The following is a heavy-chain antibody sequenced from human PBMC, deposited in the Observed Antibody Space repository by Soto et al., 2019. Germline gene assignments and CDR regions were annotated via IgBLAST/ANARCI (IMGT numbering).Heavy chain of an antibody. V-gene: IGHV1-69*08. CDR2: VIPILGAS. CDR3: AGSRWRDHSTFDS. D-gene: IGHD6-13*01. Sequence: QVQLVQSGAEVKKPGSSVKVSCKASADTFTGYTVTWVRQAPGQGLEWVGRVIPILGASNFAQKFQGRVTMSAAKSTDTADMVPTGLRSGDTAVYYRAGSRWRDHSTFDSWGQGSLGTVSS. J-gene: IGHJ4*02. CDR1: ADTFTGYT.